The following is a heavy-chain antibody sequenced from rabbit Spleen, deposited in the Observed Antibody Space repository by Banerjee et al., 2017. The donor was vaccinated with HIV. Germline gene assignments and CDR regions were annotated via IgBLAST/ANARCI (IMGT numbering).Heavy chain of an antibody. CDR2: IDTGSSGFT. J-gene: IGHJ6*01. CDR1: GVSFSSSSY. Sequence: QSLEESGGDLVKPGASLTLTCTASGVSFSSSSYMCWVSSAPGKGLEWIACIDTGSSGFTYFATWAKGRFTCSKTSSTTVTLQMTRLTAADTATYFCARDTSSSFSSYGMDLWGPGTLVTVS. V-gene: IGHV1S40*01. CDR3: ARDTSSSFSSYGMDL. D-gene: IGHD1-1*01.